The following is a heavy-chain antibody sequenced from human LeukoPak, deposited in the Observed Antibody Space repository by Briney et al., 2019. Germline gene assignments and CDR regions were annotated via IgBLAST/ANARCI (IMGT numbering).Heavy chain of an antibody. V-gene: IGHV3-48*04. CDR1: GFTFSTYS. J-gene: IGHJ4*02. CDR3: ARDIGGSYTAIDY. Sequence: PGGSLRLSCAASGFTFSTYSMNWVRQAPGEGLEWVSFITSSGNSMSYADSVKGRFTISRDNAKNSLYLQMNSPRAEDTAVYYCARDIGGSYTAIDYWGQGTLVTVSS. CDR2: ITSSGNSM. D-gene: IGHD1-26*01.